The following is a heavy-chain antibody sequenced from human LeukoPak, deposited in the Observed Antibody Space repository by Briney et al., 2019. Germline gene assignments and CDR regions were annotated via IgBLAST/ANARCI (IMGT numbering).Heavy chain of an antibody. D-gene: IGHD2-15*01. V-gene: IGHV3-21*01. CDR3: ARDLSDIVVVVAATDDAFDT. CDR2: ISSSSSYI. J-gene: IGHJ3*02. CDR1: GFTFSSYS. Sequence: GGSLRLSCAASGFTFSSYSMNWVRQAPGKGLEWVSSISSSSSYIYYADSVKGRFTISRDNAKNSLYLQMNSLRAEDTAVYYCARDLSDIVVVVAATDDAFDTWGQGTMVTVSS.